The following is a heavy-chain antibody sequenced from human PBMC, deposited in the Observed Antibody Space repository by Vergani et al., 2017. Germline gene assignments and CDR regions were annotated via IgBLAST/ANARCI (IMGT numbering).Heavy chain of an antibody. D-gene: IGHD6-19*01. CDR1: GGSLRSGDYY. V-gene: IGHV4-30-4*08. CDR2: ISHSGSA. CDR3: ARVSVAGMSRWFDP. Sequence: QVQLQESGPRLVKPSQTLSLTCTVSGGSLRSGDYYWTYVRQSPGRGLEWIGHISHSGSAFYNPSLKSRVSMSVDTSKYQFSLNLSSVTDADTAVYYCARVSVAGMSRWFDPWGQGIPVTVSS. J-gene: IGHJ5*02.